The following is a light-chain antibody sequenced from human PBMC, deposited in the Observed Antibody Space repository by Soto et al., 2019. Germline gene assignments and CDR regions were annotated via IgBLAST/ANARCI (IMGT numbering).Light chain of an antibody. V-gene: IGKV3-11*01. CDR3: QQRSSWPLT. CDR2: GAS. CDR1: QSVSSN. Sequence: EIVLTQSAATLSVSPWERATLSCRASQSVSSNLAWYQQKPGQAPSPLMYGASTRATGIPARFSGSGSGTDFTLTISSLEPEDFAVYFCQQRSSWPLTFGGGTKVDI. J-gene: IGKJ4*02.